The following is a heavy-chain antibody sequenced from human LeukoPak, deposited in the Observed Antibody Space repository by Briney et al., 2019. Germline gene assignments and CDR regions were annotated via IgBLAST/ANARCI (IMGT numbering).Heavy chain of an antibody. Sequence: SETLSLTCAVSGGSISSSNWWSWVRQPPGKGLEWIGYISYSGSTNYNPSLKSRVTISLDTSKNQFSLKLRSVTAADTAVYYCARGFDSKSTYFDYWGQGTLVTVSS. CDR2: ISYSGST. V-gene: IGHV4-4*02. D-gene: IGHD5-12*01. J-gene: IGHJ4*02. CDR1: GGSISSSNW. CDR3: ARGFDSKSTYFDY.